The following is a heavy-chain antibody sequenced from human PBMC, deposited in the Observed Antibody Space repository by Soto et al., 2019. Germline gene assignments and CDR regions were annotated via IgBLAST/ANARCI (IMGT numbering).Heavy chain of an antibody. J-gene: IGHJ4*02. Sequence: SETLSLTCAVSGGSISSGGYSWSWIRQPPGKGLEWIGHMYHSGSTYYNPSLKSRVTISIDRSRNQFSLKLSSVTAADTAVYYCARRYGGNFDYWGQGTLVTVSS. CDR1: GGSISSGGYS. V-gene: IGHV4-30-2*02. D-gene: IGHD1-26*01. CDR3: ARRYGGNFDY. CDR2: MYHSGST.